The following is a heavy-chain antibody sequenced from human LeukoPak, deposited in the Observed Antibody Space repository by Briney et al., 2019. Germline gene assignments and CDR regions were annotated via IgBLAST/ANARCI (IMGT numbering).Heavy chain of an antibody. CDR1: GYSFTSYW. Sequence: GESLRISCKGSGYSFTSYWISWVRQMPGKGLEWMGRIDPSDSSTNYSPSFQGHVTISADKSISTAYLQWSSLKASDTAMYYCARHGPVHYDSSGYYYSPYYYYGMDVWGQGTTVTVSS. J-gene: IGHJ6*02. V-gene: IGHV5-10-1*01. CDR2: IDPSDSST. CDR3: ARHGPVHYDSSGYYYSPYYYYGMDV. D-gene: IGHD3-22*01.